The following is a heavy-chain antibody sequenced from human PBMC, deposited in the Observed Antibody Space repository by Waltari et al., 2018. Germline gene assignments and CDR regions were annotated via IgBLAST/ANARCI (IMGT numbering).Heavy chain of an antibody. V-gene: IGHV4-4*09. D-gene: IGHD1-7*01. CDR2: IYTSGSS. J-gene: IGHJ6*03. Sequence: QVQLQQWGAGLLKPSETLSLTCTVSGGSISDSYLTWIRQPPGKGLEWIGYIYTSGSSSYNPSLKNRVTILLDTSQNQFSLHLNSVTAADTAVYYCAREGNLLGQSSYYYHMDVWGKGTTVTVSS. CDR1: GGSISDSY. CDR3: AREGNLLGQSSYYYHMDV.